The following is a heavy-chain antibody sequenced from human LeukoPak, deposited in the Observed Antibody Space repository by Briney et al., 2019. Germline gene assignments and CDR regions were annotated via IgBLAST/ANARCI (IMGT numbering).Heavy chain of an antibody. D-gene: IGHD6-19*01. Sequence: PGGSLRLSCAASGFTFSSYAMHYVRQAPGKGLEWVSSISSSSSYIYYADSVKGRFTISRDNAKNSLYLQMNSLRAEDTAVYYCAYSGSYAEYFQHWGPGTLVTVSS. CDR1: GFTFSSYA. CDR3: AYSGSYAEYFQH. V-gene: IGHV3-21*01. CDR2: ISSSSSYI. J-gene: IGHJ1*01.